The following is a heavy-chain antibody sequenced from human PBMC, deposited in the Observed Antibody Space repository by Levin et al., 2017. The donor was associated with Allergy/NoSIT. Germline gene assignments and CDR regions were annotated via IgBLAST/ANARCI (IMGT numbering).Heavy chain of an antibody. CDR2: IHSGGNT. V-gene: IGHV4-59*11. D-gene: IGHD3-22*01. CDR1: GGSTSGHY. J-gene: IGHJ3*01. CDR3: ERLDNSGYSDAFDF. Sequence: SQTLSLTCTVSGGSTSGHYWAWIRQPPGKGLEWIGFIHSGGNTDYNPPLRSRLTISVDTSKNQFSLKLRSVTAADTAVYFCERLDNSGYSDAFDFWGQGTMVTVSS.